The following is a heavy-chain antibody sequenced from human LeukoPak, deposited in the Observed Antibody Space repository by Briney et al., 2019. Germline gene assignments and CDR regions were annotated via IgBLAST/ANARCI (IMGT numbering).Heavy chain of an antibody. CDR1: GGSISSSNYY. D-gene: IGHD3-10*01. Sequence: SETLSLTCNVSGGSISSSNYYWGWIRQPPGKGLEWIGSIYYSGSTYYNPSLKSRVTISVDTSKNQFSLKLSSVTAADTAVYYCAKHYMGSSYNRGLDYWGQGTLVTVSS. CDR2: IYYSGST. V-gene: IGHV4-39*01. CDR3: AKHYMGSSYNRGLDY. J-gene: IGHJ4*02.